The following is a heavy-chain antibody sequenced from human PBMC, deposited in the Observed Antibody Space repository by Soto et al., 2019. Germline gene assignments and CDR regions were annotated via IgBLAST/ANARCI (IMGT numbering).Heavy chain of an antibody. J-gene: IGHJ3*02. Sequence: GGSLRLSCAASGFTFSSYAMSWVRQAPGKGLEWVSAISGSGGSTYYADSVKGRFTISRDNSKNTLYLQMNSLRAEDTAVYYCAKDPYYGIFNCYDAFDIWGQGTMVTVSS. CDR3: AKDPYYGIFNCYDAFDI. V-gene: IGHV3-23*01. CDR1: GFTFSSYA. CDR2: ISGSGGST. D-gene: IGHD3-9*01.